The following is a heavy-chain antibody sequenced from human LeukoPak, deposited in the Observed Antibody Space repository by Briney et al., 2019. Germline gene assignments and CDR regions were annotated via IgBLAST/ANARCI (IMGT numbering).Heavy chain of an antibody. CDR1: GYTFTGYY. J-gene: IGHJ4*02. CDR2: INPNSGGT. V-gene: IGHV1-2*02. Sequence: GASLKVSCKASGYTFTGYYMHWVRQAPGQGLEWKGWINPNSGGTNYAQKFQGRVTMTRDTSISTAYMELSRLRSDDTAVYYCARDNRWQWPEYYFDYWGQGTLVTVSS. D-gene: IGHD6-19*01. CDR3: ARDNRWQWPEYYFDY.